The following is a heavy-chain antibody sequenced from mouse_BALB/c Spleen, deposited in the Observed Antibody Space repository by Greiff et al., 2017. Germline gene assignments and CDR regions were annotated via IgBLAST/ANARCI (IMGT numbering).Heavy chain of an antibody. CDR3: TRDGGGGYDYPFAY. D-gene: IGHD2-4*01. Sequence: EVQLVESGGGLVKPGGSLKLSCAASGFTFSSYTMSWVRQTPEKRLEWVATISSGGSYTYYPDSVKGRFTISRDNAKNTLYLQMSSLKSEDTAMYYCTRDGGGGYDYPFAYWGQGTLVTVSA. J-gene: IGHJ3*01. CDR2: ISSGGSYT. V-gene: IGHV5-6-4*01. CDR1: GFTFSSYT.